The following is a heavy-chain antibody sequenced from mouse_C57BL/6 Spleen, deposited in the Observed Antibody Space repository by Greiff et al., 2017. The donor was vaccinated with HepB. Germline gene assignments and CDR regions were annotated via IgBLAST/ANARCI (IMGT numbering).Heavy chain of an antibody. CDR1: GFTFSSYA. Sequence: EVMLVESGGGLVKPGGSLKLSCAASGFTFSSYAMSWVRQTPEKRLEWVATISDGGSYTYYPDNVKGRFTISRDNAKNNLYLQMSHLKSEDTAMYYCARTPSYSNNGGFDYWGQGTTLTVSP. CDR2: ISDGGSYT. D-gene: IGHD2-5*01. V-gene: IGHV5-4*03. J-gene: IGHJ2*01. CDR3: ARTPSYSNNGGFDY.